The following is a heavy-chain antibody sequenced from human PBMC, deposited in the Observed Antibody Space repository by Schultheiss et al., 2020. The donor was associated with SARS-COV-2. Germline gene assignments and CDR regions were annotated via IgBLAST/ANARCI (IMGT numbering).Heavy chain of an antibody. CDR2: ISAYNGNT. CDR3: ARDRDGSGGYFDWLSHYYGMDV. CDR1: GYTFTSYG. V-gene: IGHV1-18*01. D-gene: IGHD3-9*01. Sequence: ASVKVSCKASGYTFTSYGISWVRQAPGQGLEWMGWISAYNGNTNYAQKFQGWVTMTRDTSISTAYMELRSLRSDDTAVYYCARDRDGSGGYFDWLSHYYGMDVWGQGTTVTVSS. J-gene: IGHJ6*02.